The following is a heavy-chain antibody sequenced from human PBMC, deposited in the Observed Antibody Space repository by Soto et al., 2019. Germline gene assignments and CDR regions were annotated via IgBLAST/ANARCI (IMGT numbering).Heavy chain of an antibody. CDR2: MNPNSGNT. D-gene: IGHD1-26*01. Sequence: ASVKVSCKASGYTFTSYDINWVRQATGQGLEWMGWMNPNSGNTGYAQKFQGRVTMTRNTSISTAYMELSSLRSEDTAVYYCARRPGSCSEYYYYYHMDVWGKGTTVTVSS. CDR1: GYTFTSYD. J-gene: IGHJ6*03. CDR3: ARRPGSCSEYYYYYHMDV. V-gene: IGHV1-8*01.